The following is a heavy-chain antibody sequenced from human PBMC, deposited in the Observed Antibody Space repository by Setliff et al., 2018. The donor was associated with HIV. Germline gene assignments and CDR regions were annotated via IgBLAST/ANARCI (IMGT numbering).Heavy chain of an antibody. CDR1: GGSIVRYY. J-gene: IGHJ3*02. CDR2: IYYSGST. D-gene: IGHD2-2*01. V-gene: IGHV4-59*12. Sequence: SETLSLTCTVSGGSIVRYYWTWIRQPPGKGLEWIGYIYYSGSTNYNPSLKSRVIISVDPSKNHFSLKLSAVTAADTAVYYCARTFCSSASCYGGGDAFDIWGQGTMVTVS. CDR3: ARTFCSSASCYGGGDAFDI.